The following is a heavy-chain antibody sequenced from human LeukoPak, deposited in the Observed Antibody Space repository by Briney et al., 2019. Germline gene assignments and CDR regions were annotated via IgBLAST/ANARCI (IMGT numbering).Heavy chain of an antibody. Sequence: SVKVSCKASGGTFSSYAISWVRQAPGQGLEWMGGIIPIFGTANYAQMFQGRVTITTDESTSTAYMELSSLRSEDTAVYYCATPDYGDYVSFDYWGQGTLVTVSS. V-gene: IGHV1-69*05. CDR1: GGTFSSYA. CDR2: IIPIFGTA. D-gene: IGHD4-17*01. J-gene: IGHJ4*02. CDR3: ATPDYGDYVSFDY.